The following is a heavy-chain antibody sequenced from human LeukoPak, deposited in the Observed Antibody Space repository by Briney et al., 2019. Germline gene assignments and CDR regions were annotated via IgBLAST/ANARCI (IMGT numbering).Heavy chain of an antibody. V-gene: IGHV1-24*01. CDR3: ARVKWAIYGDYSFDY. D-gene: IGHD4-17*01. Sequence: ASVKVSCKVSGYTLTELSMHWVRQAPGKGLEWMGGFDPEDGETIYAQKFQGRVTMTEDTPTDTAYMELSRLRSDDTAVYYCARVKWAIYGDYSFDYWGQGTLVTVSS. J-gene: IGHJ4*02. CDR2: FDPEDGET. CDR1: GYTLTELS.